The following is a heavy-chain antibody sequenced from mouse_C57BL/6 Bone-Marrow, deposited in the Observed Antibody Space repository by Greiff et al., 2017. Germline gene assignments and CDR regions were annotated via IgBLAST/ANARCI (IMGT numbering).Heavy chain of an antibody. Sequence: QVQLQQPGAELVMPGASVTLSCKASGYTFPSYWLHWVKPRPGQGLEWIGEIDPSDSYTNYNQKFKGKSTLTVDKSSSTAYMPLSSLTSEDSAVYYCARDYSNLYYFDYWGQGTTLTVSS. CDR1: GYTFPSYW. CDR2: IDPSDSYT. D-gene: IGHD2-5*01. V-gene: IGHV1-69*01. J-gene: IGHJ2*01. CDR3: ARDYSNLYYFDY.